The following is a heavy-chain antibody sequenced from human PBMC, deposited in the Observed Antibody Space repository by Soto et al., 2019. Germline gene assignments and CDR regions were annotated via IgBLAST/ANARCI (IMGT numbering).Heavy chain of an antibody. CDR2: IFSNDEK. J-gene: IGHJ4*02. V-gene: IGHV2-26*01. D-gene: IGHD4-4*01. Sequence: QVTLKESGPVLVKPTETLTLTCTVSGFSLSNARMGVSWIRQPPGKALEWLAHIFSNDEKSYSTSLKSRLTISKDTSKSQVVLTMTNMDPVDTATYSCARIATGNYGFGYWGQGTLVTVSS. CDR1: GFSLSNARMG. CDR3: ARIATGNYGFGY.